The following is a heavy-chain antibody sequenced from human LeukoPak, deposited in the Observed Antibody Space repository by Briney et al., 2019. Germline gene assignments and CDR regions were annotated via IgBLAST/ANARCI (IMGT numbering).Heavy chain of an antibody. V-gene: IGHV3-48*04. Sequence: GGSLRLSCAASGFTFGSYSMNWVRQAPGKGLEWVSYISSSSSTIYYADSVKGRFTISRDNAKNSLYLQMNSLRVEDTALYYCATKGPGASSDYWGQGTLVTVSS. CDR2: ISSSSSTI. D-gene: IGHD1-1*01. CDR3: ATKGPGASSDY. CDR1: GFTFGSYS. J-gene: IGHJ4*02.